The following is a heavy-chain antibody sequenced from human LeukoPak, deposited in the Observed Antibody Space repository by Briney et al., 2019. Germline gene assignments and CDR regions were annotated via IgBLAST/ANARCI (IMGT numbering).Heavy chain of an antibody. Sequence: ASVKVSCKASGYTFTTYGISWVRQAPGQGLEWMGWISTYNGNTNYAQKLQGRVTMTTDTSTSTAYMELRSLRSDDTSMYYCAREDGDFGQYYGMDVWGQGTTVTVSS. V-gene: IGHV1-18*01. CDR3: AREDGDFGQYYGMDV. D-gene: IGHD4-17*01. CDR1: GYTFTTYG. CDR2: ISTYNGNT. J-gene: IGHJ6*02.